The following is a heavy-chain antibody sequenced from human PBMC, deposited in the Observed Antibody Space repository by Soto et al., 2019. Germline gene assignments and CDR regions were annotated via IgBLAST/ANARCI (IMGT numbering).Heavy chain of an antibody. V-gene: IGHV3-48*03. CDR1: GLTFSSYE. Sequence: EVQLVESGGGLVQPGGSLRLSCAASGLTFSSYEMNWVRQAPGKGLEWVSYISRSGSTIYYADSVKGRVTISRDNPKNSLYLQMNSLRAEDTAVYYCARDGRIRRPDWYFDLWGRGTLVTVSS. J-gene: IGHJ2*01. CDR2: ISRSGSTI. CDR3: ARDGRIRRPDWYFDL. D-gene: IGHD2-15*01.